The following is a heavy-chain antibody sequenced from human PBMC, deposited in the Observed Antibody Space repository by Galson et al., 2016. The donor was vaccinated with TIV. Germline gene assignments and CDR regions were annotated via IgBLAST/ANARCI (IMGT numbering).Heavy chain of an antibody. CDR3: SRDRRHCGNECYLYYYYGMDV. J-gene: IGHJ6*02. V-gene: IGHV3-66*02. CDR1: GFSVNSNY. D-gene: IGHD2-21*01. Sequence: SLRLSCAASGFSVNSNYMSWVRQAPGKGLEWVSIISSGGSTNYVDPVKGRFTISRDYSKNTLFLQMNSLRAEDSAVYYCSRDRRHCGNECYLYYYYGMDVGGPGTTVTVSS. CDR2: ISSGGST.